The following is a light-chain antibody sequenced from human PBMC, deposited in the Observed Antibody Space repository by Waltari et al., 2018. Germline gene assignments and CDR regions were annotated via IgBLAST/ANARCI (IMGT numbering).Light chain of an antibody. V-gene: IGKV2-28*01. Sequence: DIVMTQSPLSLPVTPGEPASISCRSSQSLLHSSGYNCLVWYLQKPGQSPQLLIYLGSNRASGVPDRFSGSGSGTDFTLKISRVEAEDVGVYYCMQALQTPWTFGQGTKVEIK. CDR2: LGS. CDR3: MQALQTPWT. J-gene: IGKJ1*01. CDR1: QSLLHSSGYNC.